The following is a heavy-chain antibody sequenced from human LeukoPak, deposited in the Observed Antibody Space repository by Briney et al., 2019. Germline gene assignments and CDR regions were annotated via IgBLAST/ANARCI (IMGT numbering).Heavy chain of an antibody. CDR1: GFTFSGSA. CDR2: ISIGGDYT. D-gene: IGHD6-13*01. CDR3: AKLHSAAITADFDH. J-gene: IGHJ4*02. Sequence: GGSLRLSCAASGFTFSGSAMSWVRQAPGKGLEWVSGISIGGDYTYYADSVKGRFTISRDNSKNTLSLQMSNLRAEDTAIYYCAKLHSAAITADFDHWSQGSLVTVTS. V-gene: IGHV3-23*01.